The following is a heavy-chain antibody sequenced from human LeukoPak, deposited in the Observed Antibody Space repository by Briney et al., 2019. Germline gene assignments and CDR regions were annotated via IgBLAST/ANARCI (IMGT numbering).Heavy chain of an antibody. Sequence: ASVKVSCKTPRGTFSNYAISWVRQAPGQGLEWLGGIIPFYGTIHYAQRSQGRVTLTADESTSIAYMELARLGSEDTAVYYCARGTYDILTGSRYYYYGMDVWGQGTTVTVS. V-gene: IGHV1-69*13. CDR2: IIPFYGTI. CDR1: RGTFSNYA. J-gene: IGHJ6*02. D-gene: IGHD3-9*01. CDR3: ARGTYDILTGSRYYYYGMDV.